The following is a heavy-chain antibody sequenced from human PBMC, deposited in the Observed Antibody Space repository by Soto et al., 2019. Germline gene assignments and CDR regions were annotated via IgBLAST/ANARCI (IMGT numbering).Heavy chain of an antibody. CDR1: GFTFSSYW. J-gene: IGHJ4*02. V-gene: IGHV3-74*01. D-gene: IGHD3-10*01. CDR2: IHSDGSSA. CDR3: ARVGRGSYYLDY. Sequence: EVQLVESGGDLVQPGGSLRLSCGASGFTFSSYWMHWVRQAPGEGLVWVSRIHSDGSSANYADSVKGRFTISRDTAQNTLYLQMNSLRAKDTAVYHLARVGRGSYYLDYWGQGTLVTVA.